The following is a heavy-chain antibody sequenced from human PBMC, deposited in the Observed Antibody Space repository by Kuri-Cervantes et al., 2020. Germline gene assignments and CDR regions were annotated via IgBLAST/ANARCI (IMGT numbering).Heavy chain of an antibody. V-gene: IGHV3-30*01. CDR2: ISHDGSNN. D-gene: IGHD4-17*01. Sequence: GESLKISCAASGFTFNTYPMHWVRQAPGRGLEWVALISHDGSNNYYADSVKGRFTISRDNSRNTLYLQMNSLRAEDTAVYHCARDLLYGDYVFDYWGQGTLVTVSS. J-gene: IGHJ4*02. CDR1: GFTFNTYP. CDR3: ARDLLYGDYVFDY.